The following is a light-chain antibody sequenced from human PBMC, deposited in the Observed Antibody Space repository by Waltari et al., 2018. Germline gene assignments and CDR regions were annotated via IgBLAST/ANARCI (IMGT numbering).Light chain of an antibody. CDR1: SSDLGTYDY. J-gene: IGLJ2*01. CDR3: SSYTTSSTVV. Sequence: QSALTQPASVSGSPGQSITFSCTGTSSDLGTYDYVSWYQQHPGKAPKLMIYDVTKRPSWVSYRFSGSKSGNTASLTISGLQAEDEADYYCSSYTTSSTVVFGGGTKVTVL. CDR2: DVT. V-gene: IGLV2-14*03.